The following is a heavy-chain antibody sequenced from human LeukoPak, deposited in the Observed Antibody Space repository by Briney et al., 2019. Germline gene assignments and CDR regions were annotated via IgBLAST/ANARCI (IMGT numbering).Heavy chain of an antibody. CDR2: INAGNGNT. CDR3: ARDMGYDFWSGYPPQGMDV. J-gene: IGHJ6*02. CDR1: GYTFTSYA. Sequence: ASVTVSCKASGYTFTSYAMHWVRQAPGQRLEWMGWINAGNGNTKYSQKFQGRVTITRDTSASTAYMELSSLRSEDTAVYYCARDMGYDFWSGYPPQGMDVWGQGTTVTVSS. V-gene: IGHV1-3*01. D-gene: IGHD3-3*01.